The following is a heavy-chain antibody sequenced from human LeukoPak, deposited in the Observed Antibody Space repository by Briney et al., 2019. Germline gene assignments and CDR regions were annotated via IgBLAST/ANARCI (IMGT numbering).Heavy chain of an antibody. J-gene: IGHJ6*02. CDR2: IYSGGST. CDR1: GFTVSSNY. V-gene: IGHV3-66*01. Sequence: GGSLRLSCAASGFTVSSNYMSWVRQAPGKGLEWVSVIYSGGSTYYADSAKGRFTISRDNSKNTLYLQMNSLRAEDTAVYYCARDGSGSYYYYGMDVWGQGTTVTVSS. CDR3: ARDGSGSYYYYGMDV. D-gene: IGHD3-10*01.